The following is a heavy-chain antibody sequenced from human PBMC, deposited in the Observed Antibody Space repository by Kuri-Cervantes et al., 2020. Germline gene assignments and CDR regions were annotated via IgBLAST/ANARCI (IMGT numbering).Heavy chain of an antibody. J-gene: IGHJ6*02. Sequence: GSLRLSCEASGFTLSRSGMSWVRQAPGKGLEWVANIKQDGSEKYYVDSVKGRFTISRDNAKNSLYLQMNSLRAEDTAVYYCARDRPLCSTSCYGYYYYGMDVWGQGTTVTVSS. CDR2: IKQDGSEK. D-gene: IGHD2-2*01. CDR1: GFTLSRSG. V-gene: IGHV3-7*01. CDR3: ARDRPLCSTSCYGYYYYGMDV.